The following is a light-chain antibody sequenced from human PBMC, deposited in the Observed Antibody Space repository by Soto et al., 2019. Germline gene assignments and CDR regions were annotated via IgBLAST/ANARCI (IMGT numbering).Light chain of an antibody. CDR1: QSVSSN. J-gene: IGKJ1*01. Sequence: EIVMTQSPATLSVSPGERVTLSCRASQSVSSNLAWYQQKPGQAPRLLIYDVSTRATGIPARFSGSGSGTEFTLTISSLQSEDFAVYYCQQYSTFGQGTKVEIK. CDR3: QQYST. V-gene: IGKV3-15*01. CDR2: DVS.